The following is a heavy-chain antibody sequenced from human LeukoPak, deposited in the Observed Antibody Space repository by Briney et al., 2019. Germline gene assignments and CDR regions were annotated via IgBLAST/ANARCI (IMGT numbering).Heavy chain of an antibody. Sequence: GGSLRLSCAASGFTFSNAWMSWVRQAPGKGMEWVSTIYSGGSTYYAASVKDRFSISRDDSKNTLYLQMSTLRDEDTAVYYCARGFQDKDGYKNYFDPWGQGTLVTVSS. CDR3: ARGFQDKDGYKNYFDP. J-gene: IGHJ4*02. CDR2: IYSGGST. CDR1: GFTFSNAW. D-gene: IGHD5-24*01. V-gene: IGHV3-66*01.